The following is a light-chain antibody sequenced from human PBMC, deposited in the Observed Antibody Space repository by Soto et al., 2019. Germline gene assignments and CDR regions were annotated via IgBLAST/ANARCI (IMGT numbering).Light chain of an antibody. CDR1: SSNIGNNY. CDR2: DNN. V-gene: IGLV1-51*01. J-gene: IGLJ1*01. Sequence: SVLTQPPSVSAAPGQKVTIFCSGSSSNIGNNYVSWYQQLPGTAPKLLIYDNNKRPSGIPDRFSGSKSGTSATLGITGLQTGDEAHYYCGTWDTSLSAFYVFGTGTKVTVL. CDR3: GTWDTSLSAFYV.